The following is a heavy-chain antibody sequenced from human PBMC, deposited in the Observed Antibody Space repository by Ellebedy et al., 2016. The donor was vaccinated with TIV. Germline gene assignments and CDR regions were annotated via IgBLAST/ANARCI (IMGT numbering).Heavy chain of an antibody. CDR2: IYYSGST. V-gene: IGHV4-59*08. CDR1: GGSISSYY. J-gene: IGHJ5*02. D-gene: IGHD6-6*01. Sequence: MPSETLSLTCTVSGGSISSYYWSWIRQPPGKGLEWIGYIYYSGSTYYNPSLKSRVTISVDTSKNQFSLKLSSVTAADTAVYYCARHVDEYSGSKRFDPWGQGTLVTVSS. CDR3: ARHVDEYSGSKRFDP.